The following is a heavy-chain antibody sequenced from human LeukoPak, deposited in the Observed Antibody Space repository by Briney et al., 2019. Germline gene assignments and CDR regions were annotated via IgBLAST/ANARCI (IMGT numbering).Heavy chain of an antibody. J-gene: IGHJ4*02. CDR2: INPSGGST. CDR3: ARVTGAGYHGYRIFGY. CDR1: GYTFTSYY. D-gene: IGHD5-18*01. V-gene: IGHV1-46*01. Sequence: ASVKVSCKASGYTFTSYYMHWVRQAPGQGLEWMGIINPSGGSTSYAQKFQGRVTMTRDTSTSTVYMELSSLRSEDTAVYYCARVTGAGYHGYRIFGYWGQGTLVTVSS.